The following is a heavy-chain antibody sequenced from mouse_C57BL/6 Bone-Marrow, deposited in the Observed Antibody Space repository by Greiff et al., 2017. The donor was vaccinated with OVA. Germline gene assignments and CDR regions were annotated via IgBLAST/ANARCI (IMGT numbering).Heavy chain of an antibody. D-gene: IGHD3-2*02. J-gene: IGHJ3*01. V-gene: IGHV1-18*01. Sequence: EVKLMESGPELVKPGASVKIPCKASGYTFTDYNMDWVKQSHGKSLEWIGDINPNNGGTIYNQKFKGKATLTVDKSSSTAYMELRSLTSEDTAVYYCARCSPSGYRFAYWGQGTLVTVSA. CDR3: ARCSPSGYRFAY. CDR1: GYTFTDYN. CDR2: INPNNGGT.